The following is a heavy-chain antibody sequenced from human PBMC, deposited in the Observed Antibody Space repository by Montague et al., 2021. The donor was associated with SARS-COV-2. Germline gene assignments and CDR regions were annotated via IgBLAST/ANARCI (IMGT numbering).Heavy chain of an antibody. CDR3: SRGTLRFGMDV. V-gene: IGHV6-1*01. CDR2: TCYRPKWQN. J-gene: IGHJ6*02. CDR1: GDSVSRNTAF. Sequence: CAISGDSVSRNTAFWNWVRQSPSRGLEFLGRTCYRPKWQNDYAVSVRSRITINPDTSKNQFSLHLNSVTPEDTAVYYCSRGTLRFGMDVWGQGTTATVSS. D-gene: IGHD4-17*01.